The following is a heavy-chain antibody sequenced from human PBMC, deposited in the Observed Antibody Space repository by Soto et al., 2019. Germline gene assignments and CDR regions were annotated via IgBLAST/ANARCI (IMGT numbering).Heavy chain of an antibody. CDR1: GGSISNYY. D-gene: IGHD6-19*01. CDR3: ARGRHWLDY. Sequence: QVQLQESGPGLVKPSETLSLTSTVSGGSISNYYWSWIRQPPGKGLEWIGYIYYTGRTTYNPSLKIPFTISVDTSENQFSLRLISVTAADTAIYYCARGRHWLDYWGQGTLVTVSS. CDR2: IYYTGRT. V-gene: IGHV4-59*01. J-gene: IGHJ4*02.